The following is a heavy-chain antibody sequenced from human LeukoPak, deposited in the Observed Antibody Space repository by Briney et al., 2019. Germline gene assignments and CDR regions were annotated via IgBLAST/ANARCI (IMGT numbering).Heavy chain of an antibody. J-gene: IGHJ5*02. CDR1: GGTFSSYT. CDR2: IIPILGIA. D-gene: IGHD3-22*01. CDR3: ARDGHSQDYYDSSGQNWFDP. Sequence: VKVSCKASGGTFSSYTISWVRQAPGQGLEWMGRIIPILGIANYAQKFQGRVTITADKSTSTAYMELRSLRSDDTAVYYCARDGHSQDYYDSSGQNWFDPWGQGTLVTVSS. V-gene: IGHV1-69*04.